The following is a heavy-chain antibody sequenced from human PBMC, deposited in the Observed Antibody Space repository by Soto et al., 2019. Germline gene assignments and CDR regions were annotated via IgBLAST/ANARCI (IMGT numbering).Heavy chain of an antibody. CDR3: ASVSSTGIDYGDYNPYWDFDL. CDR2: ITPLFGTA. V-gene: IGHV1-69*01. J-gene: IGHJ2*01. D-gene: IGHD4-17*01. Sequence: QVQLVQSGAEVKKPGSSLKVSYKASGGTFSSYAISWVRQAPGQGLECLGGITPLFGTANDAQKFQGRVTITAAASTSTAYMELSSLRSEDTAVYYCASVSSTGIDYGDYNPYWDFDLWGRGTLVTVSS. CDR1: GGTFSSYA.